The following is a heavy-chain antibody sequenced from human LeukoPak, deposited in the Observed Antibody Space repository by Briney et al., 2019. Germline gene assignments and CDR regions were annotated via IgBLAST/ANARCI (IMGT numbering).Heavy chain of an antibody. CDR1: GFTFSSYA. V-gene: IGHV3-23*01. Sequence: PGGSLRLSCAASGFTFSSYAMSWVRQAPGEGLEWVSDISGSGASTYYADSVKGRFTISRDNAKNSLYLQMNSLRAEDTAVYYCARTYFGSGNTLVHWGQGTLVTVSS. CDR3: ARTYFGSGNTLVH. J-gene: IGHJ4*02. D-gene: IGHD3-10*01. CDR2: ISGSGAST.